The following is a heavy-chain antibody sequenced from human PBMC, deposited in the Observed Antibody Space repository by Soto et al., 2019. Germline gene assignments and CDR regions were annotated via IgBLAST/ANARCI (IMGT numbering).Heavy chain of an antibody. D-gene: IGHD3-16*01. V-gene: IGHV1-18*01. CDR1: GYIFVNYG. Sequence: QVQLVQSGDEVKKPGASVKVSCKASGYIFVNYGIAWVRQAPRQGLGWMGWISPYTGNTHSASKVQGRLTMTTDTCESLAYMDLGSRTSDDTAVYYCVMVDNYVTPTPQDVWGKGTTVTVSS. CDR3: VMVDNYVTPTPQDV. J-gene: IGHJ6*04. CDR2: ISPYTGNT.